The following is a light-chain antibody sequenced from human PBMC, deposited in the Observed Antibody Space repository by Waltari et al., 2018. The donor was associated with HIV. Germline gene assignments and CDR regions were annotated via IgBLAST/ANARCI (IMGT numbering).Light chain of an antibody. Sequence: QSALTQPASVSGSPGQSISISCTGTSNDVGAYDYVSWYQQSPGKVPKLLIYVVYNRPSRFSNRFSGPKSGNTASLTISGLQAEDESDYYCASFTSGRLNVFGSGTKVTVL. V-gene: IGLV2-14*01. CDR1: SNDVGAYDY. CDR3: ASFTSGRLNV. CDR2: VVY. J-gene: IGLJ1*01.